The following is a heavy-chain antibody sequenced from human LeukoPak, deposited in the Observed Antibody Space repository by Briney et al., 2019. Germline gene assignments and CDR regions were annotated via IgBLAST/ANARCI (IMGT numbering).Heavy chain of an antibody. J-gene: IGHJ3*01. CDR1: GSRFTSYC. CDR3: GMSGDRVPLQDDVFDV. Sequence: GESLQISCKVSGSRFTSYCIGWVRQLPGKGLEWTGIIYPGDSGPTYSPSFQGQVTISVDKSINTAYLQWSSLQASDTAMYYCGMSGDRVPLQDDVFDVWGQGTMVTVST. V-gene: IGHV5-51*01. D-gene: IGHD1-26*01. CDR2: IYPGDSGP.